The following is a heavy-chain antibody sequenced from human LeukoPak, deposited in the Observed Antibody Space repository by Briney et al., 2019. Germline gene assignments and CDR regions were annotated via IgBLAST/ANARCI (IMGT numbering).Heavy chain of an antibody. CDR3: ARTPFLYCSGGNCYSDY. CDR2: ISGYNGST. V-gene: IGHV1-18*01. D-gene: IGHD2-15*01. Sequence: ASVKVSCKASGYTFTTYGLNWVRQAPGQGLEWMGWISGYNGSTNYAQKLQGRVTMTTDISTSTAYMELRSLRSDDTAVYYCARTPFLYCSGGNCYSDYWGQGTLVTVSS. CDR1: GYTFTTYG. J-gene: IGHJ4*02.